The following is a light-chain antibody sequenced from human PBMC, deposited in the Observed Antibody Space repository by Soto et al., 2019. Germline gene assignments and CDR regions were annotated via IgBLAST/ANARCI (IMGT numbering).Light chain of an antibody. CDR1: QSVSDY. Sequence: EIVLTQSPATLSLSPGERATLSCRASQSVSDYLAWYQQIPGQAPRLLIYDASKRATGIPARFSGSGSGTDFTLTISSLEPEDFAVYYCQQYGSSGTFGQGTKVDIK. CDR2: DAS. CDR3: QQYGSSGT. J-gene: IGKJ1*01. V-gene: IGKV3-11*01.